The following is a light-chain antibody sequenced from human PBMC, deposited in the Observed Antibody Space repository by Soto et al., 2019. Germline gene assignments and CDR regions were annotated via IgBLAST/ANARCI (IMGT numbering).Light chain of an antibody. CDR2: GAS. CDR1: QSVSDH. Sequence: EIVLTQSPGTLSLSPGDRATLSCRASQSVSDHLAWYQQKPGQPPRLLIYGASSRATGIPDRFSGSGSGTDFTLTISDVQPEDFAVYYCHQRQSWPRTFGQGTKVDI. J-gene: IGKJ1*01. V-gene: IGKV3-11*01. CDR3: HQRQSWPRT.